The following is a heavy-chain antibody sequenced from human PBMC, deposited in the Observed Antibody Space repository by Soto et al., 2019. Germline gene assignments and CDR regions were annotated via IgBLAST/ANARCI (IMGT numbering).Heavy chain of an antibody. V-gene: IGHV4-34*01. CDR1: GGSFSGYY. CDR2: LNHSGST. D-gene: IGHD3-9*01. CDR3: ARQQYYDSRGLFDY. J-gene: IGHJ4*02. Sequence: SETMSLTCAVYGGSFSGYYWSWIRQPPGKGLEWSGELNHSGSTHYNPSLKHRVTISVYTSKNQFSLKLRSVTAADTAVYYCARQQYYDSRGLFDYWGQGTLVTVSS.